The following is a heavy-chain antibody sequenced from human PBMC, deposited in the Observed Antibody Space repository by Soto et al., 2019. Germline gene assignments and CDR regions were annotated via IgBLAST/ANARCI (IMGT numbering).Heavy chain of an antibody. D-gene: IGHD1-26*01. J-gene: IGHJ4*02. Sequence: ETLSLTCSVSGGSVTSGGYFWSWIRQPPGKGLEWIGYIHYSGSTHYNPSLKGRVTISVDTSKSQFSLKLSSVTAADTAVYYCASHSMGIVSPFSCDYWDQGPRVTVST. V-gene: IGHV4-61*08. CDR1: GGSVTSGGYF. CDR3: ASHSMGIVSPFSCDY. CDR2: IHYSGST.